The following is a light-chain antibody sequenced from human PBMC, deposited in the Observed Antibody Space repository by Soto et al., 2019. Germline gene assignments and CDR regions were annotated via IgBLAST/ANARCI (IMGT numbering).Light chain of an antibody. CDR1: SSNIGSNY. V-gene: IGLV1-47*01. J-gene: IGLJ3*02. CDR3: AAWDDSLSGWV. Sequence: QSVLTQPPSASGTPGQRVTISCSGRSSNIGSNYVYWYQQLPGTAPKLLIYRNNQRPSGVPDRFSGSKSGTSASLAISGLRSEDEADHYCAAWDDSLSGWVFGGGTKLTVL. CDR2: RNN.